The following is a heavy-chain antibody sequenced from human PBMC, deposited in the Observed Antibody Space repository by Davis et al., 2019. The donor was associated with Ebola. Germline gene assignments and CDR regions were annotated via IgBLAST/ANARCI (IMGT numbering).Heavy chain of an antibody. CDR3: ARGAPIFGVVSYYYAMDV. V-gene: IGHV3-72*01. CDR1: GFTASDHY. Sequence: PGGSLRLSCAASGFTASDHYMDWVRQAPGKGLEWVGRTRNKANSYTTEYAASVKGRFTISRDDSKNSLYLQMNSLKTEDTAVYYCARGAPIFGVVSYYYAMDVWGQGTTVTVSS. D-gene: IGHD3-3*01. J-gene: IGHJ6*02. CDR2: TRNKANSYTT.